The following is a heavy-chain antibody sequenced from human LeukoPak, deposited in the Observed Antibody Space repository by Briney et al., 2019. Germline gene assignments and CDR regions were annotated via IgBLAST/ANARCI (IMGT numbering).Heavy chain of an antibody. CDR1: GVSISSYY. Sequence: SETLSLTCTASGVSISSYYWTWIRQPPGKGLEWIGYIHYTGATSYNPSLKSRFTISVDTSKKQFSLKLTSVTAADTAVYYCARYGGSGWVIDNWGQGTLVTVSS. V-gene: IGHV4-59*12. J-gene: IGHJ4*02. D-gene: IGHD6-19*01. CDR2: IHYTGAT. CDR3: ARYGGSGWVIDN.